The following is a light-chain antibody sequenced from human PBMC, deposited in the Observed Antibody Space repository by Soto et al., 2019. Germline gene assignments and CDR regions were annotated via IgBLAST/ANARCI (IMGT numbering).Light chain of an antibody. Sequence: DIVLTQSPGTLSLSPGERATLSWRASQTVSSSYLAWYQQKPGQAPRLLIYGASTRAAGIPDRFSGSGSGTDFTLTISRLEPEDFAVYYCQQYGDSPLTFGQGTKVDIK. V-gene: IGKV3-20*01. CDR2: GAS. CDR3: QQYGDSPLT. CDR1: QTVSSSY. J-gene: IGKJ1*01.